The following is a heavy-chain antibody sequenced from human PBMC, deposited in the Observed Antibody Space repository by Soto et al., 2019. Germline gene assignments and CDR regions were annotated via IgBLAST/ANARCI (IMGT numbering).Heavy chain of an antibody. V-gene: IGHV5-51*01. D-gene: IGHD2-15*01. CDR3: ARHGLGYCSGGSCYSYYYYGMDV. CDR1: GYSFTIYW. J-gene: IGHJ6*02. CDR2: IYPGDSDT. Sequence: GESLKISCKGSGYSFTIYWIGWVRQMPGKGLEWMGIIYPGDSDTRYSPSFQGQVTISADKSISTAYLQWSSLKASDTAMYYCARHGLGYCSGGSCYSYYYYGMDVWGQGTTVTVSS.